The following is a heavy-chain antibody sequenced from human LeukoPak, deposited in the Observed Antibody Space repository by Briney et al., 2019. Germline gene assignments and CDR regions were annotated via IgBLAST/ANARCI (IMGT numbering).Heavy chain of an antibody. J-gene: IGHJ4*02. V-gene: IGHV4-39*01. CDR1: GGSISSTNYY. CDR3: ARRGIAVAEIGY. Sequence: PSETLSLTCTVSGGSISSTNYYWGWIRQPPGKGLEWIGSIYYSGSTYYNPSLKSRVTISVDTSKNQFSLKLSSVTAADTAVYYCARRGIAVAEIGYWGQGTLVTVSS. CDR2: IYYSGST. D-gene: IGHD6-19*01.